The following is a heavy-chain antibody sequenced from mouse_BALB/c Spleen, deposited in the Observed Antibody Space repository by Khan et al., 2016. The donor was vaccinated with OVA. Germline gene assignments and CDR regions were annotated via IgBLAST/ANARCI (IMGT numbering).Heavy chain of an antibody. CDR2: INSDGYYT. J-gene: IGHJ3*01. CDR1: GFTFSAYG. CDR3: ASHLTGSFAY. V-gene: IGHV5-6*01. Sequence: EVQGVESGGDLVKPGGSLRLSCAASGFTFSAYGMSWVRQTPDKRLEWVATINSDGYYTYYPDTVKGRFTISSKNAEHTLYLQMSSLKSEDTAIYYCASHLTGSFAYWGQGTLVTVSA. D-gene: IGHD4-1*01.